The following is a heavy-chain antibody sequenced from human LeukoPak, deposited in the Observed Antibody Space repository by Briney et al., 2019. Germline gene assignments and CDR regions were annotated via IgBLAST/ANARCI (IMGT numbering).Heavy chain of an antibody. D-gene: IGHD6-13*01. CDR1: GDFISSDDSISSYY. V-gene: IGHV4-61*01. CDR3: ARVDKRAAAPAAYFDY. CDR2: VYYSGST. J-gene: IGHJ4*02. Sequence: SETLSLTCTVSGDFISSDDSISSYYWSWIRQPPGKALEWIGYVYYSGSTKYTPSLRSRLTISFDTSKNQFSLKLSSVTAADTAVYYCARVDKRAAAPAAYFDYWGQGTLVTVSS.